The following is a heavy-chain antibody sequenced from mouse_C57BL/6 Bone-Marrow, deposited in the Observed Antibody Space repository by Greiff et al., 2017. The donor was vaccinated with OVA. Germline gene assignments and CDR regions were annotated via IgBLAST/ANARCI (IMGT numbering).Heavy chain of an antibody. J-gene: IGHJ4*01. CDR2: ISNLAYSI. V-gene: IGHV5-15*01. Sequence: EVQLQESGGGLVQPGGSLKLSCAASGFTFSDYGMAWVRQAPRKGPEWVAFISNLAYSIYYADTVTGRFTISRENAKNTLYLEMSSLRSEDTAMYYCARQSRLLPAMDYWGQGTSVTVSS. CDR3: ARQSRLLPAMDY. D-gene: IGHD2-3*01. CDR1: GFTFSDYG.